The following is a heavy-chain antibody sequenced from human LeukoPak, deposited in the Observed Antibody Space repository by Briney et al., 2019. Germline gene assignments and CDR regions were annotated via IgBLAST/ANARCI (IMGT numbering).Heavy chain of an antibody. Sequence: SETLSLTCAVSGGSFSDYYWTWIRQPPEKGLEWVGEVNHSGSTLYNPSLKSRVTISVDTSKNQFSLRLSSVTSADTAVYYCARGPPLVRFLLSGWFDSWGQGTLVTVSS. CDR3: ARGPPLVRFLLSGWFDS. J-gene: IGHJ5*01. V-gene: IGHV4-34*01. CDR1: GGSFSDYY. CDR2: VNHSGST. D-gene: IGHD3-22*01.